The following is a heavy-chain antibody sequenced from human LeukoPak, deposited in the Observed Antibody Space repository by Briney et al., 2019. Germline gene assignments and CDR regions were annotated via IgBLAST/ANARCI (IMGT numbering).Heavy chain of an antibody. Sequence: GGSLRLSCAASGVTFSTYEMNRVGQAPGKGLEWVSYISSGGSTIYYADSVKGRFTVSRDNAKNSLYLQMNSLRAEDTAVYYCTRAWFYWGQGTLVTVSS. CDR2: ISSGGSTI. D-gene: IGHD3-9*01. V-gene: IGHV3-48*03. CDR1: GVTFSTYE. J-gene: IGHJ4*02. CDR3: TRAWFY.